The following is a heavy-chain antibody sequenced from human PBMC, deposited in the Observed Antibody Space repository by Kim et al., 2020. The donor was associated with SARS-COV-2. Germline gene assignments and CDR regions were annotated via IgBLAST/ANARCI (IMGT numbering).Heavy chain of an antibody. CDR1: GFTFSTYS. V-gene: IGHV3-48*04. J-gene: IGHJ4*02. D-gene: IGHD2-8*01. CDR2: ISTSSSTI. Sequence: GGSLRLSCAASGFTFSTYSMNWVRQAPGRGLEWVSYISTSSSTIHNADSVKGRCTISSDNAKNSLNLQMNGQRAEDTAVYYCARDKWWGQGTQVTVSS. CDR3: ARDKW.